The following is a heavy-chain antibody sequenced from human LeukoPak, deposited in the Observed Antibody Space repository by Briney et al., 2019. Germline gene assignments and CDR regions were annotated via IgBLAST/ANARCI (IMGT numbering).Heavy chain of an antibody. CDR3: AGPAGTYWYFDL. D-gene: IGHD1-26*01. CDR1: GGSISSDHYY. CDR2: IYYSGNS. Sequence: PSETLSLTGTVSGGSISSDHYYWGWIRQPPGKGLEWIGSIYYSGNSYYNPSLKSRVTMSVDTSKNQFSLKVSSVTAADTAVYYCAGPAGTYWYFDLWGRGTLVTVSS. V-gene: IGHV4-39*07. J-gene: IGHJ2*01.